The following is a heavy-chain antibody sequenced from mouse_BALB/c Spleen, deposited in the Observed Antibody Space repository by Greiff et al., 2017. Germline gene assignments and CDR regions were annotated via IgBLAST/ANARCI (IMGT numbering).Heavy chain of an antibody. CDR1: GYTFTSYV. CDR2: INPYNDGT. V-gene: IGHV1-14*01. J-gene: IGHJ4*01. Sequence: LQESGPELVKPGASVKMSCKASGYTFTSYVMHWVKQKPGQGLEWIGYINPYNDGTKYNEKFKGKATLTSDKSSSTAYMELSSLTSEDSAVYYCARNFLYYAMDYWGQGTSVTVSS. CDR3: ARNFLYYAMDY.